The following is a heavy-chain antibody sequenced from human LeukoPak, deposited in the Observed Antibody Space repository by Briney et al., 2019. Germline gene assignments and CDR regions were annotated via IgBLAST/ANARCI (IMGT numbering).Heavy chain of an antibody. V-gene: IGHV1-8*03. J-gene: IGHJ4*02. CDR3: ARGASRSFDY. CDR2: MNPNSGNT. Sequence: ASVKVSCKASGYTFTSYDINWVRQATGQGLEWMGWMNPNSGNTGYAQKFRGRVLITRSTSISTAYMELSSLRSEDTAVYYCARGASRSFDYWGQGTQVTVS. CDR1: GYTFTSYD.